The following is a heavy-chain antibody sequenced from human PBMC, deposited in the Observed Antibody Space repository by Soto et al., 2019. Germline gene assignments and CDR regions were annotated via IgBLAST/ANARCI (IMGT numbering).Heavy chain of an antibody. CDR2: IYWDDDK. Sequence: QITLKESGPPLVKPTQTLTLTCTYSGFSLRTTGVGVGWIRQPPGKALEWLGIIYWDDDKRYSPSLKSRLTLTSDISKSQVVLTMTNMGPVDTATYFCAHTWGLPFDYWGPGNLVSVSS. J-gene: IGHJ4*02. CDR3: AHTWGLPFDY. CDR1: GFSLRTTGVG. V-gene: IGHV2-5*02. D-gene: IGHD3-16*01.